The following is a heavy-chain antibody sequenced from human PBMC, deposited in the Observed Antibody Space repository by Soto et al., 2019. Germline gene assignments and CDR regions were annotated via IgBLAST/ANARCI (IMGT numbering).Heavy chain of an antibody. D-gene: IGHD6-13*01. CDR3: ARSPRSSPYFDY. CDR2: IYPNDSRV. CDR1: GYSFTSYW. V-gene: IGHV5-51*01. J-gene: IGHJ4*02. Sequence: GESLKISCKGSGYSFTSYWIGWVRQMPGKGLEWMGIIYPNDSRVKYNPSVQGQVTMSVDRSISTAYLQWSSLEASDSAFYFCARSPRSSPYFDYWGQGALVTVSS.